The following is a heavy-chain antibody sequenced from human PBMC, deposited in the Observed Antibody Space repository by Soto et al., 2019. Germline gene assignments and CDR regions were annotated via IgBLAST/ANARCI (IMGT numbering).Heavy chain of an antibody. Sequence: QVQLVESGGGVVQPGRSLRLSCAASGFTFSSYAMHWVRQAPGKGLEWVAVISYDGSNKYYADSVKGRFTISRDNSKNTLYLQMNSLRAEDTAVYYCARDRRGRKDGYFAYWGQGTLVTVSS. D-gene: IGHD1-26*01. CDR1: GFTFSSYA. CDR3: ARDRRGRKDGYFAY. J-gene: IGHJ4*02. CDR2: ISYDGSNK. V-gene: IGHV3-30-3*01.